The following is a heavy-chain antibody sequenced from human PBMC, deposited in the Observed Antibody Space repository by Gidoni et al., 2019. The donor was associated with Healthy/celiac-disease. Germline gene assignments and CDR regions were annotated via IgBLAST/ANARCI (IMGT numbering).Heavy chain of an antibody. D-gene: IGHD6-19*01. CDR1: GGSIHSSTW. CDR3: ARDRHYGTAVAGAFDY. Sequence: QVQLQESGPGLVKPAGTLSLTCAVSGGSIHSSTWWSWVRQPPGKGLEWIGEIYHSGSTNYNPSLKSRVTISVDKSKNQFSLKLSSVTAADTAVYYCARDRHYGTAVAGAFDYWGQGTLVTVSS. J-gene: IGHJ4*02. CDR2: IYHSGST. V-gene: IGHV4-4*02.